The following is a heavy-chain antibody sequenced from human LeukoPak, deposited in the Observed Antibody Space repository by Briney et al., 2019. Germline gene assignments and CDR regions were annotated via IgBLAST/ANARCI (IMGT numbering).Heavy chain of an antibody. CDR3: ARHEGTAGAFDI. J-gene: IGHJ3*02. CDR1: GGSISSYY. V-gene: IGHV4-59*08. CDR2: IYYSGST. Sequence: SETLSLTCTVSGGSISSYYWSWIRQPPGKGLEWIGYIYYSGSTNYNPSLKSRVTISVGTSKNQFSLKLSSVTAADTAVYYCARHEGTAGAFDIWGQGTMVTVSS. D-gene: IGHD1-1*01.